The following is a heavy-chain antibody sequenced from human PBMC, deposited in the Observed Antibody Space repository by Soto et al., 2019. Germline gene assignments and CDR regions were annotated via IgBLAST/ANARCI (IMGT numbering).Heavy chain of an antibody. CDR3: LTLYGDSPVGDY. CDR1: GYTFTTYG. V-gene: IGHV1-18*01. Sequence: QVQLVQSGGEVKKPGASVKVSCKASGYTFTTYGISWVRQAPGQGLEWMGWINPYNGNTNYAQKLQGRVTMTTDTSTSAAYMELRSLRSDDTAVYYCLTLYGDSPVGDYWGQGTLVTVSS. CDR2: INPYNGNT. J-gene: IGHJ4*02. D-gene: IGHD4-17*01.